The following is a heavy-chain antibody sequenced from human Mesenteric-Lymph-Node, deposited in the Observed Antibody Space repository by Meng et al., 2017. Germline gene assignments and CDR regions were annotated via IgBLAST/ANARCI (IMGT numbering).Heavy chain of an antibody. Sequence: VQLQESGPGLMKPSGTLSLTCTVSCGSISSYYWSWIRQPPGKGLEWIGHIYYSGSTNYNPSLKSRVTISVDTSKNQFSLRLSSVTATDTAVYYCARQSGYFDYWGQGTLVTVSS. CDR1: CGSISSYY. V-gene: IGHV4-59*08. J-gene: IGHJ4*02. D-gene: IGHD3-10*01. CDR2: IYYSGST. CDR3: ARQSGYFDY.